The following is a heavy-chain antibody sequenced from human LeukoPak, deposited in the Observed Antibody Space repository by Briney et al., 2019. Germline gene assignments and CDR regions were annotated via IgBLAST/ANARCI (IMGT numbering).Heavy chain of an antibody. CDR3: ARESGALRGYSYGH. CDR1: GFTFSSYA. Sequence: PGRSLRLSCAASGFTFSSYAMYWVRQAPGKGLEWVAVIPYDGNNKKYADSVKGRFTISRDNSKNTLYLQMNSLRAEDTAVCYCARESGALRGYSYGHWGQGTLVTVSS. V-gene: IGHV3-30*04. CDR2: IPYDGNNK. D-gene: IGHD5-18*01. J-gene: IGHJ4*02.